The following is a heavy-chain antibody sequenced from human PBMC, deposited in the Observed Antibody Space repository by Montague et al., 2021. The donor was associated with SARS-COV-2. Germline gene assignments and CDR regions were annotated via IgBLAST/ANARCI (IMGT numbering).Heavy chain of an antibody. Sequence: SLRLSCAASGFTFSSYGMHWVRQAPGKGLEWVAVISYDGSNKYYADSVKGRSTISRDNSKNTLYVQMNSLRAEDTAVYYCAKDLYDYVWGSYRSTGACNDYWGQGTLVTVSS. CDR2: ISYDGSNK. J-gene: IGHJ4*02. CDR3: AKDLYDYVWGSYRSTGACNDY. CDR1: GFTFSSYG. D-gene: IGHD3-16*02. V-gene: IGHV3-30*18.